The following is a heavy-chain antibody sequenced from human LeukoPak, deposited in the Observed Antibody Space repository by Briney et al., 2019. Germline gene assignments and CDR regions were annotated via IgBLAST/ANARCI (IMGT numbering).Heavy chain of an antibody. Sequence: PSETLPLTCTVSGGSISSSSYYWGWIRQPPGKGLEWIGSIYYSGSTYYNPSLKSRVTISVDTSKNQFSLKLSSVTAADTAVYYCVDSYYYDSSADYWGQGTLVTVSS. V-gene: IGHV4-39*01. CDR2: IYYSGST. J-gene: IGHJ4*02. CDR3: VDSYYYDSSADY. D-gene: IGHD3-22*01. CDR1: GGSISSSSYY.